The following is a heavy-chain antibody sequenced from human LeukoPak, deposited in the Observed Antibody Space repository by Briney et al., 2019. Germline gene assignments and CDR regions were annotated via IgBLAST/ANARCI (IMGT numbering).Heavy chain of an antibody. CDR2: ISYDGSNK. CDR1: GFTFSSYG. J-gene: IGHJ4*02. V-gene: IGHV3-30*18. D-gene: IGHD3-22*01. CDR3: AKETYYDNSAMPGDY. Sequence: PGRSLRLSCAASGFTFSSYGMHWVRQAPGKGLEWVAVISYDGSNKYYADSVKGRFTISRDNSKNTLYLQMNSLSTEDTAVYYCAKETYYDNSAMPGDYWGQGTLVTVSS.